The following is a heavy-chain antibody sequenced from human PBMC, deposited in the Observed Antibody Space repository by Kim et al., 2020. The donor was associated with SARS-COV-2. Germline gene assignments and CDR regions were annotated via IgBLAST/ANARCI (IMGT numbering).Heavy chain of an antibody. V-gene: IGHV3-48*03. J-gene: IGHJ6*02. D-gene: IGHD6-6*01. Sequence: DSVKGRFTISRDNAKNSLYLQMNSLRAEDTAVYYCARMAARPYYYYGMDVWGQGTTVTVSS. CDR3: ARMAARPYYYYGMDV.